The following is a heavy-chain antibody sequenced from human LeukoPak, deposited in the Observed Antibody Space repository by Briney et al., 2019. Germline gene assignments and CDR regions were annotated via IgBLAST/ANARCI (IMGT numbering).Heavy chain of an antibody. D-gene: IGHD1-1*01. CDR3: ARYTDDYYFDY. CDR2: IYPGDSDT. J-gene: IGHJ4*02. Sequence: GESLKISCKGSGYTFTNYWIAWVRQMPGKGLEWMGIIYPGDSDTRYSPSFQGQVTISADKSISTAYLQWSSLNTSDTAIYYCARYTDDYYFDYWGQGTLVTVSS. CDR1: GYTFTNYW. V-gene: IGHV5-51*01.